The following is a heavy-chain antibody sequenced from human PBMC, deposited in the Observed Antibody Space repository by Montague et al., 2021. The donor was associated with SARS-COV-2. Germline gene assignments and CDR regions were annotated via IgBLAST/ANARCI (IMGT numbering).Heavy chain of an antibody. Sequence: PALVKPTQTLTLTCTFSGFPLRTAETCVSWIRQPPGKAPQWLARIDWDGDKYYSRTLETRVSISTDTAKTQVVLTMTNVDPMDTATYYCARLSGVAPRCYYEGMDVWGQGTAVTVSS. CDR3: ARLSGVAPRCYYEGMDV. D-gene: IGHD7-27*01. J-gene: IGHJ6*02. V-gene: IGHV2-70*11. CDR1: GFPLRTAETC. CDR2: IDWDGDK.